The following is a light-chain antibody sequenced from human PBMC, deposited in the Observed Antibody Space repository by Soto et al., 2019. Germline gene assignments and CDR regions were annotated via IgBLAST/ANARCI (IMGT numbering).Light chain of an antibody. Sequence: DIQMTQSPSALSASVGDRVTITCRASQNISSWLAWYQQKPGKVPRLLIFDGSSLESGVPSRFSGSGSGTEFTLTISSPQPDDFATYFCQQYNGYSPTFGQGTKVDIK. V-gene: IGKV1-5*01. J-gene: IGKJ1*01. CDR2: DGS. CDR1: QNISSW. CDR3: QQYNGYSPT.